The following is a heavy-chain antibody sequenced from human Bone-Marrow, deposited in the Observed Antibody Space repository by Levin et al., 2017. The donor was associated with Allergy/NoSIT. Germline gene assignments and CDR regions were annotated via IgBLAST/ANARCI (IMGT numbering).Heavy chain of an antibody. J-gene: IGHJ4*02. V-gene: IGHV4-39*01. D-gene: IGHD4-17*01. Sequence: SETLSLTCIVSTGSIHTSDFFRGWVRQPPGKGLEWIGTIYHSGTTYYNPSLKSRVTMSVDTSKNQLSLGLTSVTAADTAVYYCARLPSATTYFDSWGQGVLVIVS. CDR2: IYHSGTT. CDR1: TGSIHTSDFF. CDR3: ARLPSATTYFDS.